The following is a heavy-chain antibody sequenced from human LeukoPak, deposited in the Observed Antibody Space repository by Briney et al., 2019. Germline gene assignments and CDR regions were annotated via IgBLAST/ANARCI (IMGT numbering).Heavy chain of an antibody. J-gene: IGHJ4*02. CDR3: ARGSFLITFGGLIV. V-gene: IGHV3-11*04. D-gene: IGHD3-16*02. CDR1: GFTFSDYY. Sequence: GSLRLSCAASGFTFSDYYMSWIRQAPGKGLEWLSYIGSSNTIYSADSVKGRFTISRDNAKNSLYLQMNGLRAEDTAVYYCARGSFLITFGGLIVWGQGTLVTVSS. CDR2: IGSSNTI.